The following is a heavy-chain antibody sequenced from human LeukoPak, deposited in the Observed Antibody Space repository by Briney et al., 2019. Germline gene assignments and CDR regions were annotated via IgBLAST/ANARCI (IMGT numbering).Heavy chain of an antibody. Sequence: GSLRLSCAASGFTFSSYSMNWVRQPPGKGLEWIGSIYYSGSTYYNPSLKSRVTISVDTSKNQFSLKLSSVTAADTAVYYCARQGIAVAGIVFDYWGQGTLVTVSS. CDR1: GFTFSSYSMN. CDR2: IYYSGST. J-gene: IGHJ4*02. V-gene: IGHV4-39*01. CDR3: ARQGIAVAGIVFDY. D-gene: IGHD6-19*01.